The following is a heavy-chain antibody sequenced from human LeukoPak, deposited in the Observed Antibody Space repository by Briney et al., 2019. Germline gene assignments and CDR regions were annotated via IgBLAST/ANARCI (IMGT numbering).Heavy chain of an antibody. Sequence: EASQTLSLTCTVSGGSISSGGYYWSWIRQPPGKGLEWIGYMYDSGGTKYNPSLKSRVTISIDTSKNQFSLKLSSVTAADAAVYFCARVSPTHWWSVDHWGQGTLVTISS. CDR1: GGSISSGGYY. CDR2: MYDSGGT. CDR3: ARVSPTHWWSVDH. J-gene: IGHJ4*02. D-gene: IGHD2-8*02. V-gene: IGHV4-61*08.